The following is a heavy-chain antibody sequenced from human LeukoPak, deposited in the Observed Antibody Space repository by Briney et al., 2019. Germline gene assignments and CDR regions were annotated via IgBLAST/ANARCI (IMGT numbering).Heavy chain of an antibody. CDR2: TYYRSKWYY. J-gene: IGHJ4*02. V-gene: IGHV6-1*01. D-gene: IGHD3-16*01. Sequence: SQTLSLTCAISGDSVSSNSDAWNWIRQSPSRGLEWLGRTYYRSKWYYDYAVAVKSRISINPDTSKNQFSLQLSSVTPEDTAVYYCARDPVGGSAIFDYWGQGTLVTVSS. CDR1: GDSVSSNSDA. CDR3: ARDPVGGSAIFDY.